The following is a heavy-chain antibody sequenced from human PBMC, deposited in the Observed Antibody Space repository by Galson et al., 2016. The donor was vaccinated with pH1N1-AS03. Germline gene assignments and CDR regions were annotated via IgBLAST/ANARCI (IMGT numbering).Heavy chain of an antibody. J-gene: IGHJ6*02. Sequence: SGGYYWSWLRHPPGERLEWIAYIYYTGATNYNPSLKSRVTISVDTSKNQFSLKLSSVTAADTAVYYCARFRSSWTFYYGLDVWGQGTTVTVSS. CDR3: ARFRSSWTFYYGLDV. D-gene: IGHD6-13*01. CDR1: SGGYY. V-gene: IGHV4-61*08. CDR2: IYYTGAT.